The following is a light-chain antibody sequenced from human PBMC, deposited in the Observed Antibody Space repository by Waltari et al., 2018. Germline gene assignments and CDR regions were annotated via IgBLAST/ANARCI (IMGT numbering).Light chain of an antibody. J-gene: IGLJ3*02. CDR3: CSYGGSGTYVM. Sequence: QSALTQPASVSGSPGQSITISCTGTSSDVGSYNLVSRYQPYPGQAPKLMIYEVIHRPSGVYNRFSGSKSGNTASLTISGLQAEDEADYYCCSYGGSGTYVMFGGGTKVTVL. CDR2: EVI. CDR1: SSDVGSYNL. V-gene: IGLV2-23*02.